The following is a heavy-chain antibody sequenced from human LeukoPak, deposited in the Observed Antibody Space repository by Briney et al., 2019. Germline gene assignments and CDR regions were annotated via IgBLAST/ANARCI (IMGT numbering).Heavy chain of an antibody. V-gene: IGHV4-34*01. D-gene: IGHD6-13*01. J-gene: IGHJ4*02. Sequence: SETLSLTCTVSGGSISSYYWSWIRQPPGKGLEWIGEINHSGSTNYNPSLKSRVTISVDTSKNQFSLKLSSVTAADTAVYYCARGSSWYRVGYFDYWGQGTLVTVSS. CDR2: INHSGST. CDR3: ARGSSWYRVGYFDY. CDR1: GGSISSYY.